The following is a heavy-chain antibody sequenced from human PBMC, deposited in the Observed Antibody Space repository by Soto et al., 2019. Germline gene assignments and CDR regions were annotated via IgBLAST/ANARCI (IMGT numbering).Heavy chain of an antibody. D-gene: IGHD6-19*01. CDR3: AKMSGRVAVAARGFDP. CDR1: GFRCSSYA. V-gene: IGHV3-23*01. CDR2: ISGSGGST. J-gene: IGHJ5*02. Sequence: GESLRVLCAGSGFRCSSYAMSWVRQAQGKGLEGVSVISGSGGSTYYADSVKGRFTISRDNSKNTLYLQMNSLRAEDTAVYYCAKMSGRVAVAARGFDPWGQGTLVTVSS.